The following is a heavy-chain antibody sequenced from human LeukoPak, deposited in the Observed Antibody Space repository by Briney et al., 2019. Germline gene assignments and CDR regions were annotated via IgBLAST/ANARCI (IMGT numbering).Heavy chain of an antibody. CDR1: GFTFSIYG. J-gene: IGHJ5*01. Sequence: QTGGSLRLSCAASGFTFSIYGMHWVRQAPGKGLEWVAAIIYDGSNKYYADSVKGRFTISRDNSKNTLDLQMSSLRAEDTAVYYCARAVLATKSEHWFDSWGQGTLVTVCS. V-gene: IGHV3-30*03. D-gene: IGHD2-8*01. CDR2: IIYDGSNK. CDR3: ARAVLATKSEHWFDS.